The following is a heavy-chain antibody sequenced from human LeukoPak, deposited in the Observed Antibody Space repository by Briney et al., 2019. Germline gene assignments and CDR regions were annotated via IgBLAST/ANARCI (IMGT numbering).Heavy chain of an antibody. Sequence: PGGSLRLSCAASGFTFDDYGMSWVRQAPGKGLEWVPGINWNGGSTGYADSVKGRFTISRDNAKNSLYLQMNSLRAEDTALYHCAREYGSGSYYRSDAFDIWGQGTMVTVSS. CDR2: INWNGGST. D-gene: IGHD3-10*01. J-gene: IGHJ3*02. CDR3: AREYGSGSYYRSDAFDI. CDR1: GFTFDDYG. V-gene: IGHV3-20*01.